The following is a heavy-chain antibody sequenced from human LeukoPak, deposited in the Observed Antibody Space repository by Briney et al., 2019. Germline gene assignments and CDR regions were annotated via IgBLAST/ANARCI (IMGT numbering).Heavy chain of an antibody. J-gene: IGHJ3*02. CDR3: ARYFTYYYDSSGYPRDAFDI. Sequence: SETLSLTCTVSGGSISGYYWSWIRQSPGKGLVWIGYMYYSGSTNYNPSLKSRVTISIDMSKNQFSLTLSSVTAADTALSYIARYFTYYYDSSGYPRDAFDIWGQGTMVTVSS. CDR2: MYYSGST. D-gene: IGHD3-22*01. CDR1: GGSISGYY. V-gene: IGHV4-59*08.